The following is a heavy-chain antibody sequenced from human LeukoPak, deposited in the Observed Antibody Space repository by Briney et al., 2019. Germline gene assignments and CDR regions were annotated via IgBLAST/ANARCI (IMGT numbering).Heavy chain of an antibody. CDR1: GGTFSSYA. D-gene: IGHD3-16*02. J-gene: IGHJ6*03. CDR2: IIPIFGTA. V-gene: IGHV1-69*05. Sequence: SVKVSCKASGGTFSSYAISWARQAPGQGLEWMGRIIPIFGTANYAQKFQGRVTITTDESTSTAYMELSSLRSEDTAVYYCASTYYDYVWGSYPDDYYYYYMDVWGKGTTVTVSS. CDR3: ASTYYDYVWGSYPDDYYYYYMDV.